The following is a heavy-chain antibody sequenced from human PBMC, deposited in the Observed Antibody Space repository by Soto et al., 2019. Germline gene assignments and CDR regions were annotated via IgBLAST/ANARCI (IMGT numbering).Heavy chain of an antibody. V-gene: IGHV3-23*01. J-gene: IGHJ4*02. Sequence: GGSLRLSCAASGFTFSSYAMSWVRQAPGKGLVWFSSISGSGGSTYYADSVKGRFTISRDNSKNTLYLQMNSLRAEDMAVYYCAKDPYCSSTSCYTAFDYWGQGTLVTVSS. CDR2: ISGSGGST. CDR3: AKDPYCSSTSCYTAFDY. D-gene: IGHD2-2*02. CDR1: GFTFSSYA.